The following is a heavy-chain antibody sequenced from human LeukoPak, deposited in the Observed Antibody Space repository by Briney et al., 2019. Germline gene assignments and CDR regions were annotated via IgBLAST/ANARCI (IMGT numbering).Heavy chain of an antibody. CDR2: INPNSGGT. CDR3: ASSYRRWLQLRDNWFDP. V-gene: IGHV1-2*02. Sequence: ASVKVSCKASGYSFSSYGIHWVRQAPGQGLEWMGWINPNSGGTNYAQRFQGRVTMTRDTSISTAYMELSRLRSDDTAVYYCASSYRRWLQLRDNWFDPWGQGTLVTVSS. CDR1: GYSFSSYG. J-gene: IGHJ5*02. D-gene: IGHD5-24*01.